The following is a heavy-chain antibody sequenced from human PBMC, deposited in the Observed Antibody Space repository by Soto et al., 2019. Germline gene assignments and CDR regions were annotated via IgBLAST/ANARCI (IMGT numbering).Heavy chain of an antibody. D-gene: IGHD6-13*01. CDR3: ARGLAAASAIKYYYYYYGMDV. J-gene: IGHJ6*02. V-gene: IGHV1-69*13. Sequence: GASVKVSYKASGGTFSSYAISWVRQAPGQGLEWMGGIIPIFGTANYAQKFQGRVTITADESTSTAYMELSSLRSEDTAVYYCARGLAAASAIKYYYYYYGMDVWGQGTTVTVSS. CDR1: GGTFSSYA. CDR2: IIPIFGTA.